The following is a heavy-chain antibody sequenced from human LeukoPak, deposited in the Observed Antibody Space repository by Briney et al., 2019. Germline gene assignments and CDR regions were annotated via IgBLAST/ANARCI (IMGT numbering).Heavy chain of an antibody. CDR2: ISGNGGST. CDR1: RFTFSTYA. D-gene: IGHD5-18*01. Sequence: GGSLRLSCAASRFTFSTYAMSWVRQAPRKGLEWVSAISGNGGSTYYADSVKGRFTISRDNSKNTLFLQMNSLRAEDTAVYYCARGYIYGYHYWGQGTLATVSS. V-gene: IGHV3-23*01. J-gene: IGHJ4*02. CDR3: ARGYIYGYHY.